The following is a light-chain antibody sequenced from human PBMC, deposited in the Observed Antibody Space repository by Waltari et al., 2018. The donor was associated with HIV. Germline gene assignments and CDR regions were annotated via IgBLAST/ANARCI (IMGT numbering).Light chain of an antibody. CDR3: QQYYSTPWT. V-gene: IGKV4-1*01. Sequence: DVVMTQSPDSLAVSLGERATLNCKSNQSLFYNSDNKNFLAWYQQKAGQRPRLLIYWSSTRASGVPDRFSDSGSETDFTLTITSLQAEDVAIYFCQQYYSTPWTFGQGTEVEVK. CDR1: QSLFYNSDNKNF. J-gene: IGKJ1*01. CDR2: WSS.